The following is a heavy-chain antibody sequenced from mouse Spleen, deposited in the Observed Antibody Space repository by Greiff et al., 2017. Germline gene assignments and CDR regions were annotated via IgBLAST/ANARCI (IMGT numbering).Heavy chain of an antibody. CDR1: GYTFTDYE. CDR2: IDPETGGT. V-gene: IGHV1-15*01. J-gene: IGHJ3*01. D-gene: IGHD2-12*01. Sequence: QVQLQQSGAELVRPGASVTLSCKASGYTFTDYEMHWVKQTPVHGLEWIGAIDPETGGTAYNQKFKGKAILTADKSSSTAYMELRSLTSEDSAVYYCTRTDSYYSYGWFAYWGQGTLVTVSA. CDR3: TRTDSYYSYGWFAY.